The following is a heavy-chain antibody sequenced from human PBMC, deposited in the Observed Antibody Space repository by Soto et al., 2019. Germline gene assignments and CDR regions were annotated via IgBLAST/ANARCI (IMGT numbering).Heavy chain of an antibody. CDR1: GFTFNTYS. CDR2: IWYDGTQK. D-gene: IGHD4-17*01. V-gene: IGHV3-33*01. Sequence: QVQLEESGGGVVQPGRSLRLSCEASGFTFNTYSMHWVRQPPGKGLAWLAAIWYDGTQKYYADSVKGRFIISRDNSKKTLYLEMNSLRAEDTALYYCARAGGTTVTGLWHFDSWGQGTLVTVAS. J-gene: IGHJ4*02. CDR3: ARAGGTTVTGLWHFDS.